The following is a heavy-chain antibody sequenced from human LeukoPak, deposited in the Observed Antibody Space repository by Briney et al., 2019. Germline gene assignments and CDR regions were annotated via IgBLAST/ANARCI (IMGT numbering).Heavy chain of an antibody. V-gene: IGHV3-7*01. CDR3: ARHLGYCGGGSCYSYYYYMDV. D-gene: IGHD2-15*01. CDR2: IKQDGSEK. J-gene: IGHJ6*03. Sequence: GGSLRLSCAASGFTFSSYWMSWVRQAPGKGLEWVANIKQDGSEKYYVDSVKGRFTISRDNAKNSLYLQMNNLRDEDTAVYYCARHLGYCGGGSCYSYYYYMDVWGKGTTVTVSS. CDR1: GFTFSSYW.